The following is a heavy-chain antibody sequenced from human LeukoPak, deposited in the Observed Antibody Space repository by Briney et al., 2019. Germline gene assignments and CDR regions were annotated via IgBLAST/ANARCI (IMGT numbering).Heavy chain of an antibody. V-gene: IGHV3-7*01. CDR1: GFTLSKSW. CDR2: IKQDGSKK. D-gene: IGHD2-2*01. J-gene: IGHJ5*02. CDR3: ARDDCSSISCYHNWFDP. Sequence: GGSLRLSCAASGFTLSKSWMTWVRQAPGKGLEWLANIKQDGSKKNYVDSVKGRFTISRDNDKNLLYLQMNSLRAEDTAVYYCARDDCSSISCYHNWFDPWGQGTLVTVSS.